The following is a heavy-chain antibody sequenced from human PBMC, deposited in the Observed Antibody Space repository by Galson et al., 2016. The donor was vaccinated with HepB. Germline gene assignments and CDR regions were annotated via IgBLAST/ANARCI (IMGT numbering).Heavy chain of an antibody. J-gene: IGHJ4*02. CDR3: ARDVQYRFDS. Sequence: QSGAEVKKPGESLMISCKASGYTFTTSGISWVRQAPGQGLEWMGWISTYSGNTKYAQKFQGGLTLTTDSSTTTAYMELRSLRFDDTALYYCARDVQYRFDSWGQGTLVTVSS. V-gene: IGHV1-18*01. D-gene: IGHD2/OR15-2a*01. CDR1: GYTFTTSG. CDR2: ISTYSGNT.